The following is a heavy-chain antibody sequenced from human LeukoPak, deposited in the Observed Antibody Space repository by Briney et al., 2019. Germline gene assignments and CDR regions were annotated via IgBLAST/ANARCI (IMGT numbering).Heavy chain of an antibody. CDR1: GGSISSSSYY. V-gene: IGHV4-39*07. CDR2: IYYSGST. CDR3: ARDRRRVVPAAIDY. Sequence: PSETLSLTCTVSGGSISSSSYYWGWIRQPPGKGLEWIGSIYYSGSTYYNPSLKRRVTISVDTSKNQFSLKLSSVTAADTAVYYCARDRRRVVPAAIDYWGQGTLVTVSS. J-gene: IGHJ4*02. D-gene: IGHD2-2*01.